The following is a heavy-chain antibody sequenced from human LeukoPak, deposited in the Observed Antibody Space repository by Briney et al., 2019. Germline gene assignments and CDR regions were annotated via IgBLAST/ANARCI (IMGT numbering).Heavy chain of an antibody. V-gene: IGHV3-64*01. CDR1: GFIFSRYS. CDR3: ARTSIAARESDY. Sequence: GGSLRLSCPATGFIFSRYSMHWVRQAPGKGLEYVSAISNNGGSTYYAKSVKGRFTISRDNSKNTLYLQMGSLRAEDMAVYYCARTSIAARESDYWGQGTLVTVSA. CDR2: ISNNGGST. D-gene: IGHD6-6*01. J-gene: IGHJ4*02.